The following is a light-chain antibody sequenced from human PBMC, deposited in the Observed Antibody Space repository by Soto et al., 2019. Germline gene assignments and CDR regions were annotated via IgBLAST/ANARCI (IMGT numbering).Light chain of an antibody. J-gene: IGLJ1*01. CDR2: DVS. CDR1: SSDVGGYNY. Sequence: QSALTQPRSVSGSPGQSGTISCTGTSSDVGGYNYVSWYQQHPGKAPKLMIYDVSKRPSGVPDRFSVSKSGNTASLTISGLQAEDEADYYCCSYAGSYSYVFGPGTKLTVL. CDR3: CSYAGSYSYV. V-gene: IGLV2-11*01.